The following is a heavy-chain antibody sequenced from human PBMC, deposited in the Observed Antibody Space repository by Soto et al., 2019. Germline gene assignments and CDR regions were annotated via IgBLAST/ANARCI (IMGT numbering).Heavy chain of an antibody. V-gene: IGHV1-69*10. Sequence: ASVKVSCKASGGTFSSYAISWVRQAPGQGLEWMGGIIPILGIANYAQKFQGRVTITADKSTSTAYMELSSLRSEDTAVYYCARASRDIVVVPAAGDYYYGMDVWGQGTTGTVSS. CDR2: IIPILGIA. CDR1: GGTFSSYA. J-gene: IGHJ6*02. CDR3: ARASRDIVVVPAAGDYYYGMDV. D-gene: IGHD2-2*01.